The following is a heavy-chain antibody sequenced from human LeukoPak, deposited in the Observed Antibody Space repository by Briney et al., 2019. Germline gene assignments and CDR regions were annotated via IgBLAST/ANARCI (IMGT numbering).Heavy chain of an antibody. CDR2: IKQDGSEK. CDR1: GFTFSSYW. CDR3: ARGVRIAVAGYIDY. Sequence: GGSLRLSCAASGFTFSSYWMSWVRQAPGKGLEWVANIKQDGSEKYYVDSVKGRFTISRDNAKNTLYLQMNSLRAEDTAVYYCARGVRIAVAGYIDYWGQGTLVTVSS. D-gene: IGHD6-19*01. V-gene: IGHV3-7*04. J-gene: IGHJ4*02.